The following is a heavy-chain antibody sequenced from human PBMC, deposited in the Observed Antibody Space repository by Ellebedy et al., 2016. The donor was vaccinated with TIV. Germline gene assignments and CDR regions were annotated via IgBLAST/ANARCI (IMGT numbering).Heavy chain of an antibody. V-gene: IGHV3-30*13. CDR3: TKEGAVAGAPAYLAYDY. CDR1: GFIFNSHG. J-gene: IGHJ4*02. D-gene: IGHD6-19*01. CDR2: ISSHGMTT. Sequence: GESLKTSCAASGFIFNSHGMHWVRQAPGKGLEWVAVISSHGMTTYYADSVKGRFTISRDNSNNSLYLQMNSRRAEETAVYFCTKEGAVAGAPAYLAYDYWGQGTLVTVSS.